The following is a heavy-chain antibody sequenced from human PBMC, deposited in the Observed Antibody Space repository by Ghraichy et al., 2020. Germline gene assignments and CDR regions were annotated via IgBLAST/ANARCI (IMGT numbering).Heavy chain of an antibody. V-gene: IGHV5-51*01. CDR2: TYPGDSDT. Sequence: GESLNISCQASGYIFPNYWIAWVRQMPGKGLEWMGSTYPGDSDTRYRASFQGQVTISADKSITTAYLQWSSLKASDTAIYYCGRCSGHGTSCYYFDYWGQGTLVTVSS. CDR1: GYIFPNYW. D-gene: IGHD4/OR15-4a*01. CDR3: GRCSGHGTSCYYFDY. J-gene: IGHJ4*02.